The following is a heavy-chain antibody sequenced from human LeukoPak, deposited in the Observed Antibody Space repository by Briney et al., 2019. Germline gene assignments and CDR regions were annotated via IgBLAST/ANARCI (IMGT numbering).Heavy chain of an antibody. CDR3: ARHTPRYTSGSHAFDI. D-gene: IGHD3-10*01. CDR2: ISAYNGNT. V-gene: IGHV1-18*01. Sequence: AASVKVSCKASGYTFTSYGISWVRQAPGQGLEWMGWISAYNGNTNYAQKLQGRVTMTTDTSTSTAYMELRSLRSDDTAVYYCARHTPRYTSGSHAFDIWGQGTMVTVSS. CDR1: GYTFTSYG. J-gene: IGHJ3*02.